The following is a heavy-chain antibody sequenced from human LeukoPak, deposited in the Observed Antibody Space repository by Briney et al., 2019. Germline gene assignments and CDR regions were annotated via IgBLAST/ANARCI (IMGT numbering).Heavy chain of an antibody. CDR1: GYTFTSYG. CDR2: ISAYNGNT. D-gene: IGHD6-13*01. CDR3: ARASSIAAAGTPPDY. V-gene: IGHV1-18*01. J-gene: IGHJ4*02. Sequence: GASVKVSCKASGYTFTSYGISWVRQAPGQGLEWMGWISAYNGNTNYAQKLRGRVTMTTDTSTSTAYMELRSLRSDDTAVYYCARASSIAAAGTPPDYWGQGTLVTVSS.